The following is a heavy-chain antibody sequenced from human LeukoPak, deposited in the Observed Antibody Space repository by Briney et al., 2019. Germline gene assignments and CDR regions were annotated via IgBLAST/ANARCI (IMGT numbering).Heavy chain of an antibody. CDR1: GFTFSSYA. J-gene: IGHJ4*02. V-gene: IGHV3-23*01. Sequence: GGSLRLSCAASGFTFSSYAMSWVRQAPGKGLEWVSAISGSGGSTYYADSVKGRFTISRDNAKNSLYLQMSSLRAEDTALYYCARGFLADLSMVWVDYWGQGTLVTVSS. CDR3: ARGFLADLSMVWVDY. CDR2: ISGSGGST. D-gene: IGHD3-10*01.